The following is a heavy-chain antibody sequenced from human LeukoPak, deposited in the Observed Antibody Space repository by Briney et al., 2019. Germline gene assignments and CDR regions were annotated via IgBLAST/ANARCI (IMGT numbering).Heavy chain of an antibody. CDR3: TQRVTSALHFDY. CDR2: IYYSGST. V-gene: IGHV4-59*12. CDR1: GGSISSYY. J-gene: IGHJ4*02. Sequence: SETLSLTCTVSGGSISSYYWSWIRQPPGKGLEWIGYIYYSGSTNYNPSLKSRVTISVDTSKNQFSLKLSSVTAADTAVYYCTQRVTSALHFDYWGQGTLVTVSS. D-gene: IGHD4-11*01.